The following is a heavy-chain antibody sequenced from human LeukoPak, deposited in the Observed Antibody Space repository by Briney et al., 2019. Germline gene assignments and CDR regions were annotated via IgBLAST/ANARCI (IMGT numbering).Heavy chain of an antibody. CDR3: AREGGTDWYFDL. D-gene: IGHD1-1*01. CDR1: GFTFSSYA. V-gene: IGHV3-30-3*01. J-gene: IGHJ2*01. CDR2: ISYDGSTK. Sequence: GRSLRLSCAASGFTFSSYAMHWVRQAPGKGLEWVAVISYDGSTKYYADSVKGRFTISRDNSKNTLYLQMNSLRAEDTAVYYCAREGGTDWYFDLWGRGTLVTVSS.